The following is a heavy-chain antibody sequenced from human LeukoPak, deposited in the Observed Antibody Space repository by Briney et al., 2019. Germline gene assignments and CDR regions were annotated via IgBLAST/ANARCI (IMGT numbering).Heavy chain of an antibody. Sequence: SVKVSCKASGGTFSSYAISWVRQAPGQGLEWMGRIIPILGTANYAQKFQGRVTITADKSTSTAYMELSSLRSEDTAVYYCARAVGSGYYYFDYWGQGTLVTVSS. D-gene: IGHD3-22*01. CDR3: ARAVGSGYYYFDY. CDR1: GGTFSSYA. J-gene: IGHJ4*02. V-gene: IGHV1-69*04. CDR2: IIPILGTA.